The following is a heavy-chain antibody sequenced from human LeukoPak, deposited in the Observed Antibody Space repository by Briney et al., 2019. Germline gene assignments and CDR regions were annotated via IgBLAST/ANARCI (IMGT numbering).Heavy chain of an antibody. V-gene: IGHV3-74*01. Sequence: GGSLRLSCAASGFTFSGYWMHWVRQTPGKGLVWVSRINPDGSSTSYVDSVKGRFTVSRDNAKKTLYLQMNSLRAEDTAVYYCARDGRGSAFDIWGQGTMVTVSS. CDR1: GFTFSGYW. CDR3: ARDGRGSAFDI. CDR2: INPDGSST. J-gene: IGHJ3*02. D-gene: IGHD5-12*01.